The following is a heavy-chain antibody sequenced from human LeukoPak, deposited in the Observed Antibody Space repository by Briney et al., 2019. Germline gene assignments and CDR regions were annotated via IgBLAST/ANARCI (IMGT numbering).Heavy chain of an antibody. CDR3: ARGVEGVVVAGYLDY. V-gene: IGHV1-8*03. D-gene: IGHD2-15*01. Sequence: ASVKVSCXASGYTFTSYYMHWVRQAPGQGLVWMGWMNPNSGNTGYAQKFQGRVTITRNTSISTAYMELSSLRSEDTAVYYCARGVEGVVVAGYLDYWGQGTLVTVSS. CDR2: MNPNSGNT. J-gene: IGHJ4*02. CDR1: GYTFTSYY.